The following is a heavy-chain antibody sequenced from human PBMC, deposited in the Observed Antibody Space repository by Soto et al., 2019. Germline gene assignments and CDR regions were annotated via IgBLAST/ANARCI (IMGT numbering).Heavy chain of an antibody. D-gene: IGHD6-19*01. V-gene: IGHV3-7*01. CDR3: ARDGDASGWYHYGMDV. J-gene: IGHJ6*02. Sequence: GGSLRLSCAASGFTLSPYWMNWVRQARGKGLEWVATIKQDGSEKYYVDSVKGRFIISRDNAKNSLYLQLNSLRAEDTAVYYCARDGDASGWYHYGMDVWGQGTLVTVS. CDR1: GFTLSPYW. CDR2: IKQDGSEK.